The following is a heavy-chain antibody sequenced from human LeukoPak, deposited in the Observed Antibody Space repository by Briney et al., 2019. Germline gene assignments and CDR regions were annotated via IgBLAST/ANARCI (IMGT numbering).Heavy chain of an antibody. Sequence: GGSLRLSCAASGFTFSSYAMTWVRQAPGKGLEWVSAITTSGGYYADSVKGRFTISRDTSKNTLYLRMNSLRAEDTAVYYCAKYCSGGSCYSGLYWGQGTLVTVSS. CDR1: GFTFSSYA. J-gene: IGHJ4*02. CDR3: AKYCSGGSCYSGLY. D-gene: IGHD2-15*01. CDR2: ITTSGG. V-gene: IGHV3-23*01.